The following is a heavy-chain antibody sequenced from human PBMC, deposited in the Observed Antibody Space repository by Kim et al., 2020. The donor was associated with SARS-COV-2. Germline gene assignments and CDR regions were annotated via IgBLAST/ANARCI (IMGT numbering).Heavy chain of an antibody. CDR2: ISSSGSTI. CDR1: GFTFSSYE. D-gene: IGHD6-13*01. Sequence: GGSLRLSCAASGFTFSSYEMNWVRQAPGKGLEWVSYISSSGSTIYYADSVKGRFTISRDNAKNSLYLQMNSLRAEDTAVYYCARDVTGKQQLVHSDYWGQGTLVTVSS. J-gene: IGHJ4*02. CDR3: ARDVTGKQQLVHSDY. V-gene: IGHV3-48*03.